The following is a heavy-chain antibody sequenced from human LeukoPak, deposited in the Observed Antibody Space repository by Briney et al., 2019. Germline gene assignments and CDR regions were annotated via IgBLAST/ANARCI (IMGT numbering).Heavy chain of an antibody. V-gene: IGHV1-18*01. J-gene: IGHJ5*02. D-gene: IGHD2-15*01. CDR2: LSAYNGNT. CDR1: GYTFTSYG. CDR3: ARDGGYCSGGSCYYWFDH. Sequence: ASVKVFCKASGYTFTSYGISWVRPDPGQGPEWMGWLSAYNGNTNYAQKLQGRVTMTTDTSTSTAYMELSRLRSEDTAVDYCARDGGYCSGGSCYYWFDHWGQGTLVTVSS.